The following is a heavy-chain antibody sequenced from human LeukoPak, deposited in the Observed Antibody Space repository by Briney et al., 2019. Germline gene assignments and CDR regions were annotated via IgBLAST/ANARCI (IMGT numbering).Heavy chain of an antibody. CDR2: IYTSGST. V-gene: IGHV4-4*07. Sequence: PSQTLSLTCTVSGGSISSYYWSWIRQPAGKGLEWIGRIYTSGSTNYNPSLKSRVTMSVDTSKNQFSLKLSSVTAADTAVYYCARDRAVAGKKWFDPWGQGTLVTVSS. CDR3: ARDRAVAGKKWFDP. D-gene: IGHD6-19*01. CDR1: GGSISSYY. J-gene: IGHJ5*02.